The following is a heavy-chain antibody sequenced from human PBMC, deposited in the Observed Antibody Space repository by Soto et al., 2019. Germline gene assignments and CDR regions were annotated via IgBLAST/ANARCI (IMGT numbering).Heavy chain of an antibody. Sequence: QVQLVQSGAEVKKPGSSVKVSCKASGGTFSSYAISWVRQAPGQGLEWMGGIIPIFGTANYAQKFQGRVTITADESTITAYMELSSLRSEDTAVYYCASVVVVPAAGVEELPRYYFDYWGQGTLVTVSS. D-gene: IGHD2-2*01. CDR3: ASVVVVPAAGVEELPRYYFDY. J-gene: IGHJ4*02. CDR1: GGTFSSYA. CDR2: IIPIFGTA. V-gene: IGHV1-69*01.